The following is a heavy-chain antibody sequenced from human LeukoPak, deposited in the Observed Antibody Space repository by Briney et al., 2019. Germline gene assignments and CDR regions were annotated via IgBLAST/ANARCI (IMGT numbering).Heavy chain of an antibody. V-gene: IGHV4-39*07. CDR1: SGSISTSNYY. D-gene: IGHD6-13*01. CDR3: ARSIAAAGTGLNWFDP. CDR2: IFYSGST. Sequence: PSETLSLTCTVSSGSISTSNYYWGWVRQPPGKALEWIGNIFYSGSTYYSPSLKSRVTISLDTSRNQFSLKLNSVTAADTAVYYCARSIAAAGTGLNWFDPWGQGTLVTVSS. J-gene: IGHJ5*02.